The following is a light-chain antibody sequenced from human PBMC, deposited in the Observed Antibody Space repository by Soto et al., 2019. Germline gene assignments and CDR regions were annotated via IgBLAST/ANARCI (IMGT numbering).Light chain of an antibody. Sequence: QSALTQPASVSGSPGQSITISCTGTSSDVGGYNYVSWYQQHPGKAPKLMIYEVSYRPSGVSNRFSGSKSGNTASLTISGLQPEDEADYYCSSYTSGSTLVFGGGTKLTVL. J-gene: IGLJ2*01. CDR2: EVS. CDR3: SSYTSGSTLV. V-gene: IGLV2-14*01. CDR1: SSDVGGYNY.